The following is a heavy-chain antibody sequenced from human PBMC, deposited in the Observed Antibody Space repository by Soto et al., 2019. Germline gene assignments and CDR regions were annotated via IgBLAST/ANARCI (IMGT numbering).Heavy chain of an antibody. V-gene: IGHV1-18*01. CDR3: AREGQQLAIENYYYYYGMDV. Sequence: XSVKVSCKASGYHFTNYGIIWVRQAPGQGLEWMGWTSADNSNTRYAQKLQGRVTMTTDTSTNTAYLELRSLRSDDTAVFYCAREGQQLAIENYYYYYGMDVWGQGTTVTVSS. CDR2: TSADNSNT. J-gene: IGHJ6*02. D-gene: IGHD6-13*01. CDR1: GYHFTNYG.